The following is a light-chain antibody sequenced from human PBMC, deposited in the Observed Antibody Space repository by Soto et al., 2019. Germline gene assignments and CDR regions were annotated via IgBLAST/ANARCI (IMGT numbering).Light chain of an antibody. CDR2: GAS. CDR3: QEYSASAPLT. J-gene: IGKJ4*01. CDR1: QNMSCND. Sequence: ENVLTQSPGTLSLSPGERATLSCRASQNMSCNDLAWYQQKPGQPPRLLIYGASSRATGIPDRFSGSGSGTDFTLTISRLEPDDFAVYYCQEYSASAPLTFGGGTKVEIK. V-gene: IGKV3-20*01.